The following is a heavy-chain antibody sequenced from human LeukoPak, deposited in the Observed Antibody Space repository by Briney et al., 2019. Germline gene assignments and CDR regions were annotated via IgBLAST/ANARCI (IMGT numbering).Heavy chain of an antibody. D-gene: IGHD4-17*01. V-gene: IGHV3-21*01. J-gene: IGHJ4*02. CDR2: ISSSSSYI. Sequence: GGSLRLSCAASGFTFSSYSMNWVRQAPGKGLEWVSSISSSSSYIYYADSVKGRFTISRDNAKNSLYLQMNSLRAEDTAVYYCARVADYGDYAPGNYWGQGTLVTVSS. CDR1: GFTFSSYS. CDR3: ARVADYGDYAPGNY.